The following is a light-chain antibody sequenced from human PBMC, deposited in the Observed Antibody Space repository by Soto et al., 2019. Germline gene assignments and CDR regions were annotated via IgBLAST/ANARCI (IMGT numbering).Light chain of an antibody. CDR2: KVS. J-gene: IGKJ3*01. Sequence: VVMTQSPLSLPVTLGQPASISCRSSQSLVHSDGNTYLEWFQQRPGQSPRRLIYKVSNRDSGVPDRIIGSGSGTDFTLIISRVEAEDVGVYYCMQAKQWPFTFGPGTKVDIK. CDR1: QSLVHSDGNTY. CDR3: MQAKQWPFT. V-gene: IGKV2-30*02.